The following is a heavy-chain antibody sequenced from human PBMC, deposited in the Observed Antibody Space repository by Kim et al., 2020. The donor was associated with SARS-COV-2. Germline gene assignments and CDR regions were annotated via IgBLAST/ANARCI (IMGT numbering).Heavy chain of an antibody. D-gene: IGHD6-19*01. J-gene: IGHJ5*02. Sequence: LKSRVPIAVDTSKNQFSLKLSSVTAADTAVYYCARDTRKQWLGSSWFDPWGQGTLVTVSS. V-gene: IGHV4-39*07. CDR3: ARDTRKQWLGSSWFDP.